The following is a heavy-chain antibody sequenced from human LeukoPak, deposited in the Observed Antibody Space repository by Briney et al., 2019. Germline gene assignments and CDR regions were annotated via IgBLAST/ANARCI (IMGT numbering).Heavy chain of an antibody. D-gene: IGHD6-19*01. CDR3: ATGGNEYTGGWHTFNY. Sequence: ASVKVSCKVSGYTLTELSMHWVRQAPGKGLEWMGGFDPEYDKIIYAQKFQGRVTLTEDTSADTAYMELSSLRSDDTAVYYCATGGNEYTGGWHTFNYWGQGTLVTVSS. CDR2: FDPEYDKI. V-gene: IGHV1-24*01. CDR1: GYTLTELS. J-gene: IGHJ4*02.